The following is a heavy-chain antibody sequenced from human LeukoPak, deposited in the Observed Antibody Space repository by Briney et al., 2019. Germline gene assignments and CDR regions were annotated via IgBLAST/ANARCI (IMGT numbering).Heavy chain of an antibody. D-gene: IGHD3-22*01. V-gene: IGHV1-69*01. CDR3: ASGWDSSGYPHY. Sequence: SVGVSCKASGGTFSSYAISWVRQAPGQGLEWMGGIIPIFGTANYAQKFQGRVTITADESTSTAYMELSSLRSEDTAVYYCASGWDSSGYPHYWGQGTLVTVSS. CDR1: GGTFSSYA. J-gene: IGHJ4*02. CDR2: IIPIFGTA.